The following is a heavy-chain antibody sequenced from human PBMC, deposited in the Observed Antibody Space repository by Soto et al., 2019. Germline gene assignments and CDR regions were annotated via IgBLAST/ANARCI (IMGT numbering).Heavy chain of an antibody. D-gene: IGHD3-22*01. CDR1: GFTFSSYW. CDR3: VRGDCDYYDGNGYLGRH. J-gene: IGHJ4*02. V-gene: IGHV3-74*01. CDR2: IKNDGSGT. Sequence: EVQLVESGGGLVQPGGSLTLSCAASGFTFSSYWMHWVRQAPGKGLVWVARIKNDGSGTIYADSVKGRLTISRDNARNTLYLQMNSLRAEDTAVYFCVRGDCDYYDGNGYLGRHWGQGTLVTVSS.